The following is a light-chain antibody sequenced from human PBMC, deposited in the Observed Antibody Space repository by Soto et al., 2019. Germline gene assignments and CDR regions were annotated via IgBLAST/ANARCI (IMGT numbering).Light chain of an antibody. Sequence: AIQLTQSPSSLSASVGDRVTITCRASQGINSALAWYQQKPGKDPKLLIYDASSLESGVPSRFSGSGSGTDFTLTISSLQPEDFATYYCQQFNSYPRTFGPGTKVDIK. CDR3: QQFNSYPRT. V-gene: IGKV1-13*02. CDR1: QGINSA. CDR2: DAS. J-gene: IGKJ3*01.